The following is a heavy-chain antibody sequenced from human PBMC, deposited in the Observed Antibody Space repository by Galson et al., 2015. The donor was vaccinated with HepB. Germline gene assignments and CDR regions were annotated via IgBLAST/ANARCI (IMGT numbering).Heavy chain of an antibody. D-gene: IGHD3-10*01. Sequence: SETLSLTCSVSGGSVRSGSHQWSWTRQPPGKGLEWIGYVYYTGSANYNSSLKSRVTISVDTSGNQFSLKLKSVTAADTAVYFCAKGEYSGSGTYYSYWGQGTMVTVSS. J-gene: IGHJ4*02. CDR3: AKGEYSGSGTYYSY. CDR1: GGSVRSGSHQ. V-gene: IGHV4-61*01. CDR2: VYYTGSA.